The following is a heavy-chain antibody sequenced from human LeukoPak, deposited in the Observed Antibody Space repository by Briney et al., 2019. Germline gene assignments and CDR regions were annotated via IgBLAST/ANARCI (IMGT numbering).Heavy chain of an antibody. D-gene: IGHD6-13*01. J-gene: IGHJ6*02. CDR3: ADSSLASYYYGMDV. V-gene: IGHV4-39*07. CDR2: IYYSGST. CDR1: GGSISSSSYY. Sequence: PSETLSLTCTVSGGSISSSSYYWGWIRQPPGKGLEWIGSIYYSGSTYYNPSLKSRVTISVDTSKNQFSLKLSSVTAADTAVYYCADSSLASYYYGMDVWGQGTTVTVSS.